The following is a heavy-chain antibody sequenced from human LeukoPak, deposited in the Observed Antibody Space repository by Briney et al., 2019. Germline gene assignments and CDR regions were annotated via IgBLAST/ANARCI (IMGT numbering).Heavy chain of an antibody. J-gene: IGHJ5*02. CDR1: GGSMSSGGYY. V-gene: IGHV4-31*03. Sequence: SQTLSLTCTVSGGSMSSGGYYWSWIRQHPGKGLEWIGYIYYSGSTYYNPSLKSRVTISVDTSKNQFSLKLSSVTAADTAVYYCARVPHYDILTGSWFDPWGQGTLVTVSS. CDR2: IYYSGST. CDR3: ARVPHYDILTGSWFDP. D-gene: IGHD3-9*01.